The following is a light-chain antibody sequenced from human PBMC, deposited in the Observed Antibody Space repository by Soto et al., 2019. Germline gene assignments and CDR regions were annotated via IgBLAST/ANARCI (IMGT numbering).Light chain of an antibody. J-gene: IGKJ5*01. V-gene: IGKV3-20*01. CDR3: QQYGSSPFT. Sequence: EIVLTQSPSTLFSFAGGAATPCCTASQSVSSSYLAWYQQKPGQAPRLLIYGASSRATGIPDRFSGSGSGTDFTLTISRLEPEDFAVYYCQQYGSSPFTFGQGTRLEIK. CDR2: GAS. CDR1: QSVSSSY.